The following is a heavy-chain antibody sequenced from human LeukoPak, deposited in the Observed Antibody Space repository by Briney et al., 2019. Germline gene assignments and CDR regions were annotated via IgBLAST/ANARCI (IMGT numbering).Heavy chain of an antibody. CDR1: GASISDYY. CDR3: ARDEFGDFQGFDY. J-gene: IGHJ4*02. CDR2: IHYRGTT. Sequence: SETLSLTCNVSGASISDYYWSWVRQSPEKGLEWLGNIHYRGTTNYNPSLKSRVTLSLDSSKSQFALKVTSVTAADTAVYYCARDEFGDFQGFDYWGQGTRVTVSS. D-gene: IGHD4-17*01. V-gene: IGHV4-59*01.